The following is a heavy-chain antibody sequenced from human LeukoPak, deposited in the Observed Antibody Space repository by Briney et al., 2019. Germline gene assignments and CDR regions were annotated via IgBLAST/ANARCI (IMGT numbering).Heavy chain of an antibody. CDR2: IAYHGNTE. Sequence: GGSLRLSCAVSGFTISSHGMHWVRQAPGKGPEWVAMIAYHGNTEYYGDSVKGRFTISRDNSKNTLYLQMDSLRAEDTAVYHCANDWGSGGWYNYFDPWGQGTLVTVSS. D-gene: IGHD6-19*01. CDR3: ANDWGSGGWYNYFDP. V-gene: IGHV3-30*18. CDR1: GFTISSHG. J-gene: IGHJ5*02.